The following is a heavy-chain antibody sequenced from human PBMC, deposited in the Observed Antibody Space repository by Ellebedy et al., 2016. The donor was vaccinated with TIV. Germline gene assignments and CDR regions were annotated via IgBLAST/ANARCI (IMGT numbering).Heavy chain of an antibody. CDR3: ATLGSGWYEFGP. CDR2: ISSSGDNT. J-gene: IGHJ5*02. CDR1: GLTFSGYS. D-gene: IGHD6-19*01. V-gene: IGHV3-23*01. Sequence: PGGSLRLSCAASGLTFSGYSMSWVRQAPGKGLEWVSTISSSGDNTYYADSVKGPFTISRDNSKSTLYLQMNSLRPEDTAVYYCATLGSGWYEFGPWGQGTLVTVSS.